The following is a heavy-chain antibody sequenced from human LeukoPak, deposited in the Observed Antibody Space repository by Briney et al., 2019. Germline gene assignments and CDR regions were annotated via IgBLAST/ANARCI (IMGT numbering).Heavy chain of an antibody. CDR1: GGSFSGYY. D-gene: IGHD4-11*01. J-gene: IGHJ5*01. CDR3: ARDNPTSNYGVGTWGWFDS. V-gene: IGHV4-34*01. CDR2: INHSGST. Sequence: SETLSLTCAVYGGSFSGYYWSWIRQPPGKGLEWIGEINHSGSTNYNPSLKSRVTISVDTSKNQFSLKLSSVTAADTAVYYCARDNPTSNYGVGTWGWFDSWGQGTLVTVSS.